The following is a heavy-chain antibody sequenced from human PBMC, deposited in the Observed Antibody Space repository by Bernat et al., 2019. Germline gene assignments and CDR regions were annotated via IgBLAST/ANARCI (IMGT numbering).Heavy chain of an antibody. CDR2: ITSSGSYA. J-gene: IGHJ3*02. V-gene: IGHV3-11*06. CDR1: GFTFTDYY. CDR3: ARYRDYGDPDAFDI. D-gene: IGHD4-17*01. Sequence: QVQLVESGGGLVRPGGSLRLSCAASGFTFTDYYMSWIRQAPGKGLEWLSYITSSGSYAKYADSVKGRFTISRDNAKKSLYLQMNSLRDEDTAVYYCARYRDYGDPDAFDIWGQGTMVTVSS.